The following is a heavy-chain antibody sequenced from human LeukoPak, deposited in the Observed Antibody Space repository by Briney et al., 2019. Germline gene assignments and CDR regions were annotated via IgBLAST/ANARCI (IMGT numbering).Heavy chain of an antibody. CDR1: DGSISIYY. CDR2: IYNSGST. V-gene: IGHV4-59*01. J-gene: IGHJ4*02. CDR3: VRDRELTY. Sequence: TLSLTCTVSDGSISIYYWSWIRQPPGKGLEWIGYIYNSGSTIYNPSLKSRVTISADTSKNQFSLKLSSVTAADTAVYYCVRDRELTYWGQGTLVTVSS. D-gene: IGHD5-24*01.